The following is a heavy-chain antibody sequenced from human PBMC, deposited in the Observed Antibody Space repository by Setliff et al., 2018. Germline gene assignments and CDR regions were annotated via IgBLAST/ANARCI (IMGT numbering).Heavy chain of an antibody. D-gene: IGHD3-3*01. V-gene: IGHV3-23*03. J-gene: IGHJ4*02. CDR3: AKGRRTIRSHLDY. CDR1: GFTFSNYE. Sequence: GGSLRLSCVASGFTFSNYEFNWVRQAPGKGLEWISYISNGGSGTYYIDSVKGRFTISRDESQNTIHLEMTSLRADDTAVYYCAKGRRTIRSHLDYWGQGTQVTVSS. CDR2: ISNGGSGT.